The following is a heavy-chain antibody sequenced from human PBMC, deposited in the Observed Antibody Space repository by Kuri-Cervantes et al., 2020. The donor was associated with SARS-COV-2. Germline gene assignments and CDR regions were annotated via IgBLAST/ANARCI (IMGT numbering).Heavy chain of an antibody. CDR3: ARVPCSSTSCYPYYYYCKDV. J-gene: IGHJ6*02. CDR2: ISYDGNTK. Sequence: GGFLRLSCAASELTLSNYAIHWVRQAQGKGLEWVEVISYDGNTKFYADSVKGRFTISRDNSKNSLYQQMNSLRGDYTAVYYCARVPCSSTSCYPYYYYCKDVWGQGTTVTVSS. CDR1: ELTLSNYA. V-gene: IGHV3-30-3*01. D-gene: IGHD2-2*01.